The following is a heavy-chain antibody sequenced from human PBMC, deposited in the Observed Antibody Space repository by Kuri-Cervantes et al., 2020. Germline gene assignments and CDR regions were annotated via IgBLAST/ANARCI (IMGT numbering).Heavy chain of an antibody. V-gene: IGHV4-59*01. D-gene: IGHD1-14*01. CDR1: GGSISSYY. CDR2: IYYSGST. CDR3: ARRIPNHNYYYMDV. J-gene: IGHJ6*03. Sequence: SETLSLTCTVSGGSISSYYWSWIRQPPGKGLEWIGYIYYSGSTNYNPSLKSRVTIPVDTSKNQFSLKLSSVTAADTAVYYCARRIPNHNYYYMDVWGKGTTVTVSS.